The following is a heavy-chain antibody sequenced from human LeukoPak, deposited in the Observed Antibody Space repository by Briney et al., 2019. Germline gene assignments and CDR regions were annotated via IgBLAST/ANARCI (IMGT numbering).Heavy chain of an antibody. CDR2: IYYSGSI. Sequence: SETLSLTCTVSAVSVSSTSYYWSWIRQPPGKGLEWIGYIYYSGSINYNPSLKSRVTISLDTSKNQFSLKLSSVTAADTAVYYCARLTYYYDSSGHYYWFDPWGQGTLVTVSS. CDR3: ARLTYYYDSSGHYYWFDP. J-gene: IGHJ5*02. V-gene: IGHV4-61*01. D-gene: IGHD3-22*01. CDR1: AVSVSSTSYY.